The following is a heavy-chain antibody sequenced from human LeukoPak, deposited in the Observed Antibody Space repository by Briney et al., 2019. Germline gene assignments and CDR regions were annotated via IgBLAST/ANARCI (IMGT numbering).Heavy chain of an antibody. CDR1: GGSISSSSYY. CDR2: IYYSGST. CDR3: ARQDYDYVWGSYRLPYFDY. J-gene: IGHJ4*02. V-gene: IGHV4-39*01. Sequence: PSETLSLTCTVSGGSISSSSYYWGWIRQPPGKGLEWIGSIYYSGSTYYNPSLKSRVTISVDTSKNQFSLKLSSVTAADTAVYYCARQDYDYVWGSYRLPYFDYWGQGTLVTVSS. D-gene: IGHD3-16*02.